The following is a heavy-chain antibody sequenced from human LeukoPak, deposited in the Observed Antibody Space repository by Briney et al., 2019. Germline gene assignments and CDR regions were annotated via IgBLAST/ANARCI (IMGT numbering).Heavy chain of an antibody. CDR2: ISSSSSYT. D-gene: IGHD2-2*01. J-gene: IGHJ4*02. Sequence: PGGSLRLSCAASGFTFSSYGMHWVRQAPGKGLEWVSYISSSSSYTNYADSVKGRFTISRDNAKNSLYLQMNSLRAEDTAVYYCAREGSVVVPHYYFDYWGQGTLVTVSS. CDR3: AREGSVVVPHYYFDY. CDR1: GFTFSSYG. V-gene: IGHV3-21*05.